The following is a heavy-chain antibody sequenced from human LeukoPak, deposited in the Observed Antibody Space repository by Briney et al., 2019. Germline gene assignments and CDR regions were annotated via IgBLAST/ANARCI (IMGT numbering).Heavy chain of an antibody. Sequence: PSQTLPLTCTVSGGSLSSGDYYWSWIRQPPGKGLEWIRYIYYSGSTYYNPSLKSRVTISVDTSKNQFSLKLSSVTAADTAVYYCASQIPGFWGEPGWFDPWGQGTLVTVSS. V-gene: IGHV4-30-4*08. CDR1: GGSLSSGDYY. CDR2: IYYSGST. J-gene: IGHJ5*02. CDR3: ASQIPGFWGEPGWFDP. D-gene: IGHD3-16*01.